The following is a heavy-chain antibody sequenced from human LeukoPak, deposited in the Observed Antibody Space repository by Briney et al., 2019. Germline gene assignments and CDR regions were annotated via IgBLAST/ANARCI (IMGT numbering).Heavy chain of an antibody. D-gene: IGHD3-3*01. V-gene: IGHV3-66*02. Sequence: GGSLRLSCAASGFTVSSNYMSWVRQAPGKGLEWVSVIYSGGNTYHADSVKGRFTISRDNSKNTLYLQMNSLRAEDTAVYYCARDWGLLLEWLGYFDYWGQGTLVTVSS. CDR3: ARDWGLLLEWLGYFDY. CDR1: GFTVSSNY. CDR2: IYSGGNT. J-gene: IGHJ4*02.